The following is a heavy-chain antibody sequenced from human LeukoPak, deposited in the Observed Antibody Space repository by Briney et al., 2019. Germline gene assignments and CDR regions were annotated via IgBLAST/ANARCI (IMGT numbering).Heavy chain of an antibody. V-gene: IGHV1-69*04. Sequence: GASVKVSCKASGGTFSSYAISWVRQAPGQGLEWMGRIIPILGITNYAQKFQGRVTITADKSTSTAYMELSSLRSEDTAVYYCAILVTAMEDGDYWGQGTLVTVSS. J-gene: IGHJ4*02. CDR3: AILVTAMEDGDY. D-gene: IGHD2-21*02. CDR1: GGTFSSYA. CDR2: IIPILGIT.